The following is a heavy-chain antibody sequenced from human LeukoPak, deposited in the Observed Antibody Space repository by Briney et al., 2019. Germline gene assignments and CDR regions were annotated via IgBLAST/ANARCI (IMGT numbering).Heavy chain of an antibody. Sequence: SGTLFLTCAVSGGSISSSNWWSWVRQPPGKGLEWIGYIYYSGSTNYNPSLKSRVTISVDTSKNQFSLKLSSVTAADTAVYYCATEYSGSYFVYWGQGTLVTVSS. V-gene: IGHV4-4*02. J-gene: IGHJ4*02. D-gene: IGHD1-26*01. CDR2: IYYSGST. CDR3: ATEYSGSYFVY. CDR1: GGSISSSNW.